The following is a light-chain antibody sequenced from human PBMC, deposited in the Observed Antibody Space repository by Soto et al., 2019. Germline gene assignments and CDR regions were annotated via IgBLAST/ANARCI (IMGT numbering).Light chain of an antibody. J-gene: IGKJ5*01. Sequence: EIVLTQSPGTLSLSPGERATLSCRASQSVSSNLLAWYQQKPGQAPRLLIYGASSSATGIPDRFSGSGSGTDFTLTISSLETEDFAVFYCQQYGSSPITFAQGTRLEIK. CDR3: QQYGSSPIT. CDR1: QSVSSNL. V-gene: IGKV3-20*01. CDR2: GAS.